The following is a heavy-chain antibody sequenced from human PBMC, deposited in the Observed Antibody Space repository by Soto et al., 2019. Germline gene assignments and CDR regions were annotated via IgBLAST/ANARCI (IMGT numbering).Heavy chain of an antibody. Sequence: SSETLSLTCAVSGGSISSLGYYWSWIRQDPGKGLEWIGHIFHSGNMGYNPSLQSRVTMSVDTSKNQFSLKLSSVTAADTAVYYCAREERFSHWLDPWGQGTLVTVSS. CDR1: GGSISSLGYY. V-gene: IGHV4-31*11. CDR3: AREERFSHWLDP. CDR2: IFHSGNM. J-gene: IGHJ5*02.